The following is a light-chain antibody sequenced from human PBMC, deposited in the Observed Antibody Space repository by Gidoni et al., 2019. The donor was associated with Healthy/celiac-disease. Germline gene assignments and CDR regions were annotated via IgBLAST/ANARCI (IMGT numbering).Light chain of an antibody. V-gene: IGKV1D-16*01. CDR3: QQYNSYPLT. Sequence: DIQMTKSPSSLSASVGDRVTITCRASQGISSWLAWYQQKPEKAPKSLIHAASSLQMRVPSRFSGSGSGTDFTLTISSLQPEDFATYYCQQYNSYPLTFXXXTRLEIK. J-gene: IGKJ5*01. CDR2: AAS. CDR1: QGISSW.